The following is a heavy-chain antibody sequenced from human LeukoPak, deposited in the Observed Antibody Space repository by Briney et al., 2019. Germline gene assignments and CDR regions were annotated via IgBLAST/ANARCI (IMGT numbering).Heavy chain of an antibody. Sequence: SETLSLTCSVSGGSISSHYWSLIRQPPGKGLEWVGFVYYSGSTNYNPSLESRVTISLDTSKNQFSLRLSSVTAADTAVYYCAQGGGNSPFDSWGQGTLVTVSS. D-gene: IGHD4-23*01. V-gene: IGHV4-59*11. J-gene: IGHJ4*02. CDR3: AQGGGNSPFDS. CDR1: GGSISSHY. CDR2: VYYSGST.